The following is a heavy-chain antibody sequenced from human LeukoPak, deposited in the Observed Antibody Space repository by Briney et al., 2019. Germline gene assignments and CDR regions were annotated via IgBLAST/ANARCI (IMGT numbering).Heavy chain of an antibody. CDR2: VSGGGDRA. CDR3: ASSPGIAVAGPKTNWFDP. Sequence: GGSLRLSCAASGLTFSSYAMSWVRQAPGKGLEWVSTVSGGGDRAYYADSVKGRFTISRDNAKNSLYLQMNSLRAEDTAVYYCASSPGIAVAGPKTNWFDPWGQGTLVTVSS. V-gene: IGHV3-23*01. D-gene: IGHD6-19*01. J-gene: IGHJ5*02. CDR1: GLTFSSYA.